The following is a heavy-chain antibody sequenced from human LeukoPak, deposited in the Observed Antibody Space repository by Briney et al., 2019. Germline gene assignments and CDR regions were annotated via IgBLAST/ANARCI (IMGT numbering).Heavy chain of an antibody. V-gene: IGHV3-74*01. J-gene: IGHJ6*02. CDR1: GFTFSSYW. Sequence: GSLRLSCAASGFTFSSYWMHWVRQAPGKGLVWVSRINSDGSSTSYADSVKGRFTISRDNAKNTLYLQMNSLRAEDTAVYYCARDQVVPAAMLGYYYYYGMDVWGQGTTVTVSS. CDR3: ARDQVVPAAMLGYYYYYGMDV. CDR2: INSDGSST. D-gene: IGHD2-2*01.